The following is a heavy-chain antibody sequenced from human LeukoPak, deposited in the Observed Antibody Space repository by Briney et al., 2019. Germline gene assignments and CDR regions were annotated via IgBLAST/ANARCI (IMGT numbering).Heavy chain of an antibody. V-gene: IGHV3-48*03. CDR3: AELGITMIGGV. CDR2: ISSSGSTI. D-gene: IGHD3-10*02. Sequence: GGSLRLSCAASGFTFSSYEMNWVRQAPGKGLEWVSYISSSGSTIYYADSVKGRFTISRDNSQNTVNLEIHSLRAEDTAVYYCAELGITMIGGVWGKGTTVTISS. J-gene: IGHJ6*04. CDR1: GFTFSSYE.